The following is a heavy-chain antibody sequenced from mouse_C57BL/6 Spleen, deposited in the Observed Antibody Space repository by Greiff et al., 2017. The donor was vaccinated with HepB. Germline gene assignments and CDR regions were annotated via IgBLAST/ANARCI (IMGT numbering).Heavy chain of an antibody. J-gene: IGHJ2*01. CDR3: ARVWIYYGSSYENYFDY. CDR2: ISYDGSN. Sequence: EVKLQESGPGLVKPSQSLSLTCSVTGYSIPSGYYWNWIRQFPGNKLEWMGYISYDGSNNYNPSLKNRISITRDTSKNQFFLKLNSVTTEDTATYYCARVWIYYGSSYENYFDYWGQGTTLTVSS. D-gene: IGHD1-1*01. CDR1: GYSIPSGYY. V-gene: IGHV3-6*01.